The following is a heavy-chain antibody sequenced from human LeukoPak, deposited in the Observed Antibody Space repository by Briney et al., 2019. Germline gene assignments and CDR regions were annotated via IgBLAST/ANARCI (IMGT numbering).Heavy chain of an antibody. J-gene: IGHJ4*02. CDR1: GLTFSTYS. CDR2: ISSSGNYR. Sequence: GGSLRLSCAASGLTFSTYSMNWVRQAPGKGLEWVSSISSSGNYRYYADSVKGRFTISRDNAKNSLYPQMDSLRDEDTAVYYCARDRADYFDSNGYYSSFDYWGQGTPVTVSS. D-gene: IGHD3-22*01. CDR3: ARDRADYFDSNGYYSSFDY. V-gene: IGHV3-21*01.